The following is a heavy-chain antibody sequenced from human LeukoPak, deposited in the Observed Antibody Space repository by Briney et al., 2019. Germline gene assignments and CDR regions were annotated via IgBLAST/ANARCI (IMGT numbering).Heavy chain of an antibody. D-gene: IGHD6-19*01. V-gene: IGHV3-30*04. Sequence: GGSLRLSCAASGFTFTTYTMDWVRQAPGKGLEWVALILNDGSHRNDADSVNGRFTISRDNSKNTVHLQMNSLRPEDTAVYYCVRDGMAGTPNAFVMWGQGTMVTVSS. CDR2: ILNDGSHR. CDR1: GFTFTTYT. CDR3: VRDGMAGTPNAFVM. J-gene: IGHJ3*02.